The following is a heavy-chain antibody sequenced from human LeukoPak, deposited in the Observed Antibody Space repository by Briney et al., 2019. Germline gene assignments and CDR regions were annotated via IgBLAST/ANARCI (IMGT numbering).Heavy chain of an antibody. D-gene: IGHD2-2*01. CDR1: GYTFTNYA. CDR3: ARAIGYCSSISCYLGY. V-gene: IGHV7-4-1*02. Sequence: ASVKVSCKASGYTFTNYAMNWVRQAPGQGLEWMGWINIDTGNPTYAQGFTGRIVFSLDTSVSTAYLQISSLKAEDTAVYYCARAIGYCSSISCYLGYWGQGTLVTVSS. CDR2: INIDTGNP. J-gene: IGHJ4*02.